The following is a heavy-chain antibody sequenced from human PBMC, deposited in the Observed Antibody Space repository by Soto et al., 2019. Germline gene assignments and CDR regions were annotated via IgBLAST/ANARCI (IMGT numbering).Heavy chain of an antibody. CDR3: AXRGQQLVRLYYYYGMDV. D-gene: IGHD6-13*01. V-gene: IGHV4-39*01. CDR1: GGSISSSSYY. J-gene: IGHJ6*02. Sequence: PSETLSLTCTVSGGSISSSSYYWGWIRQPPGKGLEWIGSIYYSGSTYYNPSLKSRVTISVDTSKNQFSLKLSSVTAADTAVYYCAXRGQQLVRLYYYYGMDVWGQGTTVTVSS. CDR2: IYYSGST.